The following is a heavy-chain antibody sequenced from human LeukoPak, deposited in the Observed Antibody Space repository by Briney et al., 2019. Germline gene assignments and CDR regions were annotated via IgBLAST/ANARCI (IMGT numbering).Heavy chain of an antibody. CDR1: GGSISSGGYY. CDR3: ARDALYCSSTSCYRYWYFDL. Sequence: SQTLSLTCTVSGGSISSGGYYWSWIRQHPGKGLEWIAYIYYSGSTYYNPSLKSRVTMSVDTSKNQFSLKLSSVTAADTAVYYCARDALYCSSTSCYRYWYFDLWGRGTLVTVSS. D-gene: IGHD2-2*01. CDR2: IYYSGST. J-gene: IGHJ2*01. V-gene: IGHV4-31*03.